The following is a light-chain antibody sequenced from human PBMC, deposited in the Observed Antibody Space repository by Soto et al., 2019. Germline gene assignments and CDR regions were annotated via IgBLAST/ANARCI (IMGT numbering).Light chain of an antibody. CDR3: QQYYTTLAPT. CDR1: LSVFYSSNNQNY. Sequence: DIVMTQSPDSLTVSLGERATINCKSSLSVFYSSNNQNYLAWYQHKPGQPPKLLIYWASTRESGVPDRFSGSGSETDLTATISSLQAADVAVYYCQQYYTTLAPTFGGETKVEIK. V-gene: IGKV4-1*01. CDR2: WAS. J-gene: IGKJ4*01.